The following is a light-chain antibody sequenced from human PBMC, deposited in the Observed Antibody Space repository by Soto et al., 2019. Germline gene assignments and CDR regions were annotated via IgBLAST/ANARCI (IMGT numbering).Light chain of an antibody. CDR2: EGI. CDR3: CSYGDTTAVYL. Sequence: QSALTQPASVSGSPGQSITISCTGTSSDIGTYNLVSWYQHYPGKAPKLMIYEGIKRPSGVSNRFSGSKSGNTASLTISGLQPEDEADYYCCSYGDTTAVYLFGGGTKLTVL. J-gene: IGLJ2*01. CDR1: SSDIGTYNL. V-gene: IGLV2-23*01.